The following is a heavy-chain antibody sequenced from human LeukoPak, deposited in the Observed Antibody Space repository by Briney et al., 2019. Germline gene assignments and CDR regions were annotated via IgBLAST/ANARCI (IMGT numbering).Heavy chain of an antibody. CDR2: IRYDGSNI. Sequence: GGSLRLSCAASGFIFSSYAMYWVRQAPGKGLEGVAFIRYDGSNIYYADSVKGRFIISRDNSNNTMYLQMNSLRAEDTAVYFCAKEQGGWRGTSFGPIHYWGQXXLVXVSS. CDR1: GFIFSSYA. J-gene: IGHJ4*02. V-gene: IGHV3-30*02. D-gene: IGHD6-6*01. CDR3: AKEQGGWRGTSFGPIHY.